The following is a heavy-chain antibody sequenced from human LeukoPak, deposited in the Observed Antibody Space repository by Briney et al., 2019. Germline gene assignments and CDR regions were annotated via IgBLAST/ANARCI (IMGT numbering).Heavy chain of an antibody. CDR1: GYTFTSYG. J-gene: IGHJ4*02. V-gene: IGHV1-2*02. CDR2: INPNSGGT. Sequence: ASVKVSCKASGYTFTSYGISWVRQAPGQGLEWMGWINPNSGGTNYAQKFQGRVTMTRDTSISTAYMELSRLRSDDTAVYYCARDQRGLLWFGELPGDYWGQGTLVTVSS. CDR3: ARDQRGLLWFGELPGDY. D-gene: IGHD3-10*01.